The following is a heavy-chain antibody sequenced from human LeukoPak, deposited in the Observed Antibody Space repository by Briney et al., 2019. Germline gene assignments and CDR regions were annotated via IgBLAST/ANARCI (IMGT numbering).Heavy chain of an antibody. D-gene: IGHD3-10*01. CDR1: GYSISRGYY. Sequence: SETLSLTCGVSGYSISRGYYWAWIRQPPGKGLAWIGTIYHTGSTFYTPSLGSRVTISVDTSKNEFSLNLNSVTAADPAVYYCARAGWIITSGIDYWGQGALVTVSS. CDR2: IYHTGST. J-gene: IGHJ4*02. V-gene: IGHV4-38-2*01. CDR3: ARAGWIITSGIDY.